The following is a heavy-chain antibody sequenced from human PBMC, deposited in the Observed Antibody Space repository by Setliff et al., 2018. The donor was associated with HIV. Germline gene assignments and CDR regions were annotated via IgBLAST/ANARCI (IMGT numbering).Heavy chain of an antibody. Sequence: GESLKISCKGSGYSFTNFWVGWVRQMPGKGLEWMGIIYPIDSDTKYSPSFWGRVTISVDKSLNTAYLHWNSLKPADTAMYYCGRSGKSGELYAYWGQGTQVTVSS. CDR2: IYPIDSDT. CDR1: GYSFTNFW. V-gene: IGHV5-51*01. J-gene: IGHJ4*02. D-gene: IGHD3-10*01. CDR3: GRSGKSGELYAY.